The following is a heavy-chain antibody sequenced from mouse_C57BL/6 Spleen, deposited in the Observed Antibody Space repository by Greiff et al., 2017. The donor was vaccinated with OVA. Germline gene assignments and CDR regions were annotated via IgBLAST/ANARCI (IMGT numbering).Heavy chain of an antibody. CDR2: ISSGSSTI. CDR1: GFTFSDYG. J-gene: IGHJ1*03. CDR3: ARGAGSHFDV. Sequence: EVMLVESGGGLVKPGGSLKLSCAASGFTFSDYGMHWVRQAPEKGLEWVAYISSGSSTIYYADTVKGRFTISRDNAKNTLFLQMTSLRSEDTAMYYCARGAGSHFDVWGTGTTVTVSS. D-gene: IGHD1-1*01. V-gene: IGHV5-17*01.